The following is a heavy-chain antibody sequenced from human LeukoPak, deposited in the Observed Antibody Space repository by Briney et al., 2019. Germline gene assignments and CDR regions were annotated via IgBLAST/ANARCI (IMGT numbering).Heavy chain of an antibody. D-gene: IGHD3-10*01. J-gene: IGHJ4*02. Sequence: GGSLRLSCAASGFTFSKYWMTWVRQAPGKGLQWVAHIKGDGSDKYYVDSVKGRFTISRDNSKNTLYLQMTSLRADDTAVYYCARGGSAWFGGIDYWGQGTLVTVSS. CDR3: ARGGSAWFGGIDY. CDR2: IKGDGSDK. CDR1: GFTFSKYW. V-gene: IGHV3-7*05.